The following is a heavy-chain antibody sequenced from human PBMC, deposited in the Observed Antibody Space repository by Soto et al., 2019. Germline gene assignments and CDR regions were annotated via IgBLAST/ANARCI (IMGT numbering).Heavy chain of an antibody. J-gene: IGHJ4*02. Sequence: SVKVSCKASGGTFSSYAISWVRQAPGQGLEWMGGIIPIFGTANYAQKFQGRVTITADESTSTAYMELSSLRSEDTAAYYCARGVEDFGSSGYYFDYWGQGTLVTVSS. D-gene: IGHD3-22*01. CDR1: GGTFSSYA. V-gene: IGHV1-69*13. CDR3: ARGVEDFGSSGYYFDY. CDR2: IIPIFGTA.